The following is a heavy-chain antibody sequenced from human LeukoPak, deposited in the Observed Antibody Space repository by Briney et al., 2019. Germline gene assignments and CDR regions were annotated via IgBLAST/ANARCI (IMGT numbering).Heavy chain of an antibody. CDR3: GKVGREVAVRFVY. CDR1: RYSLSSGYY. D-gene: IGHD6-19*01. V-gene: IGHV4-38-2*01. Sequence: SETLSLTCAVSRYSLSSGYYWAWSRQPPGKGLEWIGSIYHSGSTKYNPSLKSRVTVSVDTSKNELYLNLSSVTATDTAVYYCGKVGREVAVRFVYWVQGTLVTVSS. J-gene: IGHJ4*02. CDR2: IYHSGST.